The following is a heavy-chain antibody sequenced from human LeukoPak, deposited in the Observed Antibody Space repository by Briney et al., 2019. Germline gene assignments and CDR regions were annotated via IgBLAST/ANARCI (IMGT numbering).Heavy chain of an antibody. CDR2: ISSSGSTM. V-gene: IGHV3-48*02. D-gene: IGHD6-13*01. CDR1: GFTFSSYS. CDR3: ARDEGSSWDY. Sequence: GGSLRLSCAASGFTFSSYSMNWVRQAPGKGLEWASYISSSGSTMYYSDSVEGRFTISRDNAKNSLYLQMNSLRDEDTAVYYCARDEGSSWDYWGQGTLVTVSS. J-gene: IGHJ4*02.